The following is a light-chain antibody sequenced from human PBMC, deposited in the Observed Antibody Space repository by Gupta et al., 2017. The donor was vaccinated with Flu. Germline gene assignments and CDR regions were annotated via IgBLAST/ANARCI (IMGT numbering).Light chain of an antibody. V-gene: IGLV1-40*01. CDR1: SSNIGAGYG. J-gene: IGLJ2*01. Sequence: QSVLTQPPSVSGAPGQRVTISCTGSSSNIGAGYGVHWYQHLPGTTPKLIIYGNSHRPSGVPDRFSGSKSGTSASLAITGLQAEDEADYYCQSYDNSLSGSLFGGGTKLTVL. CDR2: GNS. CDR3: QSYDNSLSGSL.